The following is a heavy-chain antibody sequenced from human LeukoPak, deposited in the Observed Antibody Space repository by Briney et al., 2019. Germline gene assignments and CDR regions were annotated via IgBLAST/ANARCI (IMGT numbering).Heavy chain of an antibody. J-gene: IGHJ4*02. CDR1: GFTFDDYA. CDR3: AKDTGYYDSSGYAFDY. CDR2: ISWNSGSI. Sequence: GGSLRLSCAASGFTFDDYAMHWVRHAPGKGLEWVSGISWNSGSIGYADSVKGRFTISRDSAKNSLYLQMNSLRAEDTALYYCAKDTGYYDSSGYAFDYWGQGTLVTVSS. V-gene: IGHV3-9*01. D-gene: IGHD3-22*01.